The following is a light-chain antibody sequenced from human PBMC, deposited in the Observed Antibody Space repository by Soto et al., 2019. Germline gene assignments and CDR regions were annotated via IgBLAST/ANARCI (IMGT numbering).Light chain of an antibody. CDR1: QSVSHN. V-gene: IGKV3-15*01. J-gene: IGKJ2*01. CDR3: EHYNSWPPLYT. CDR2: GAS. Sequence: EIVMTQSPATLSVSPGEGATLSCRASQSVSHNLAWYQQKPGQAPRLLIYGASTRATGIPTRFSGIGSGTEFTLTISSLKSEDFAVYYCEHYNSWPPLYTFGQGTKLEIK.